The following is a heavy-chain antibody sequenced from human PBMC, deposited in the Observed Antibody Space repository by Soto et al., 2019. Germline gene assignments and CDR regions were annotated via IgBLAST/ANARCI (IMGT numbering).Heavy chain of an antibody. CDR2: ISYDGSNK. CDR3: ARGFSSWYYFDY. V-gene: IGHV3-30-3*01. Sequence: QVQLVESGGGVVQPGRSLRLSCAASGFTFSSYAMHWVRQAPGKGLEWVAVISYDGSNKYYADCVKGRFTISRDNSKNTLYLQMNSLRAEDTAVYYCARGFSSWYYFDYWGQGTLVTVSS. D-gene: IGHD6-13*01. CDR1: GFTFSSYA. J-gene: IGHJ4*02.